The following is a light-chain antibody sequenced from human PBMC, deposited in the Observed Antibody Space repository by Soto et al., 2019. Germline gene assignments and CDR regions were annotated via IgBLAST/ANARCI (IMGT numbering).Light chain of an antibody. CDR1: QSVLYSSNNKNY. J-gene: IGKJ4*01. CDR2: WAS. Sequence: DIVMTQSPDSLAVSLGERATINCKSSQSVLYSSNNKNYLAWYQQKPGQPPKLLIYWASTRESGVPDRFSGRGSETDFTLTISSLQAEDVAVYYCQQYYSTPTFGGGTKVEIK. V-gene: IGKV4-1*01. CDR3: QQYYSTPT.